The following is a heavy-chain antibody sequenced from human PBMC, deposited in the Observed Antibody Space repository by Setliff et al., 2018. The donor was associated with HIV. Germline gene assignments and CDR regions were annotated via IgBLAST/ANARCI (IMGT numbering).Heavy chain of an antibody. CDR2: IIPIFGIA. D-gene: IGHD2-2*01. CDR3: ARERGYCSSTSCYAPYYYYGMDV. CDR1: GGTFSSYA. V-gene: IGHV1-69*05. J-gene: IGHJ6*02. Sequence: ASVKVSCKASGGTFSSYAISWVRQAPGQGLEWMGGIIPIFGIANYAQKFQGRVTITTDESTSTAYMELSSLRSEDTAVYYCARERGYCSSTSCYAPYYYYGMDVWGQGTTVTVSS.